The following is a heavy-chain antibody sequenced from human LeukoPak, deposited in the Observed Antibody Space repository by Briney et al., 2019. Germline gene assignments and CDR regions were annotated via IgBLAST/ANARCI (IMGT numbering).Heavy chain of an antibody. CDR3: ARVSSGWHGYLDH. J-gene: IGHJ4*02. D-gene: IGHD6-25*01. V-gene: IGHV1-3*01. Sequence: ASVKVSCKASGYTFTSYAMHWVRQAPGQRLEWMGWINAGNGNATYTQKYQDRVTFTRDTSASTAYMDLSSLRSEDTAVYYCARVSSGWHGYLDHWGQGTPVTVSS. CDR1: GYTFTSYA. CDR2: INAGNGNA.